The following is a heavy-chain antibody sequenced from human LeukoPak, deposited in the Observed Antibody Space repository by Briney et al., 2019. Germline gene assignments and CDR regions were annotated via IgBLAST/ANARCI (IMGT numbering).Heavy chain of an antibody. J-gene: IGHJ4*02. D-gene: IGHD2-15*01. CDR1: GFTLSSYS. V-gene: IGHV3-21*01. CDR3: ARDRVVAPFDY. CDR2: ISSSSSYI. Sequence: GGSLRLSCAASGFTLSSYSMNWVRQAPGKGLEWVSSISSSSSYIYYAGSVKGRFTISRDNAKNSLYLQMNSLRAEDTAVYYCARDRVVAPFDYWGQGTLVTVSS.